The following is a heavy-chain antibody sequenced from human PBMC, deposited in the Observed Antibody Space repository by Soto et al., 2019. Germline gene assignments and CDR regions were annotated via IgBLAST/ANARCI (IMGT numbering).Heavy chain of an antibody. Sequence: QVQLVQSGAEVKKPGASVKVSCKASGYTFTSYDINWVRQATGQGLEWMGWMNPNSGNPGYAQKLGDSVNITRNTPIITAYWQLSSLRSDNTAVHYATIWPDRYYYYGMDVWGQGTTVTVSS. CDR2: MNPNSGNP. CDR1: GYTFTSYD. V-gene: IGHV1-8*01. J-gene: IGHJ6*02. CDR3: TIWPDRYYYYGMDV.